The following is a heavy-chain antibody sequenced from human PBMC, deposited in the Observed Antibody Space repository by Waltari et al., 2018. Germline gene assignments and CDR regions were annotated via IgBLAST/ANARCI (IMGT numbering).Heavy chain of an antibody. CDR2: ISNSGRGR. Sequence: EVQLLESGGGLVQPGGSLRLSCAASGFTFSSYAMSWDRQDPGEGLQWVAVISNSGRGRYYAGSVKCRFTISRDNSTNTLYLQMNSLRAEDTAVYYCAKEAVASTRRVAFDYWGQGTLVTVSS. CDR1: GFTFSSYA. V-gene: IGHV3-23*01. D-gene: IGHD6-19*01. J-gene: IGHJ4*02. CDR3: AKEAVASTRRVAFDY.